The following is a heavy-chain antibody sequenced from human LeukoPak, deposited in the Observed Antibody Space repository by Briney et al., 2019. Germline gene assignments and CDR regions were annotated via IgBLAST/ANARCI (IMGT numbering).Heavy chain of an antibody. Sequence: GESLKISCKGSGYSFTSYWIGWVRQMPGKGLEWMGIIYPGDSDTRYSPSFQGQVTISADKSISTAYLQWSSLKASDTAMYYCARGAVWERNYYDSRRGAFDIWGQGTMVTVSS. CDR2: IYPGDSDT. J-gene: IGHJ3*02. CDR1: GYSFTSYW. V-gene: IGHV5-51*01. D-gene: IGHD3-22*01. CDR3: ARGAVWERNYYDSRRGAFDI.